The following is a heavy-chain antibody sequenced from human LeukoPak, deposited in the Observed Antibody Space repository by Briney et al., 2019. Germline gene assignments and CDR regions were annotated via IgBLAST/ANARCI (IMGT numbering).Heavy chain of an antibody. CDR2: IQYDGSNK. CDR1: GFTFSSYG. Sequence: SGGSLRLSCAASGFTFSSYGMHWVRQAPGKGLEWVAFIQYDGSNKYYADSVKSRFTISRDNAKNTLYLQMSSLRAEDTAVYYCASNMVRGVKNWFDPWGQGTLVTVSS. V-gene: IGHV3-30*02. CDR3: ASNMVRGVKNWFDP. J-gene: IGHJ5*02. D-gene: IGHD3-10*01.